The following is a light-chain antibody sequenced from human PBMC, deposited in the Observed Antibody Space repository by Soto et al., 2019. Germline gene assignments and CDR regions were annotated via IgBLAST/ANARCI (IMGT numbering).Light chain of an antibody. CDR1: QSISSY. J-gene: IGKJ1*01. Sequence: VLTQSPDTLSFPPGEIAPLSCRPIQSISSYLAWYQQKPGQAPRLLIYDASSRATGIPARFSGSGSGTDFTLTISSLEPEDFAVYYCQQLTDWPPQWTFGQGTKVDIK. CDR2: DAS. V-gene: IGKV3-11*01. CDR3: QQLTDWPPQWT.